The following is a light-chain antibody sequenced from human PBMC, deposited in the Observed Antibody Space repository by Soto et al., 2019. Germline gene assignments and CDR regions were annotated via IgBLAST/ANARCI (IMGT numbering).Light chain of an antibody. Sequence: EIVMTQSPATLSASPGERATLSCRASQSVGSNLAWYQQKPGQAPKLLIYGASTRATGIPARFSGSGSGTEFTLTISSLQSEGFAVYYCQQYNNWPPSTFGQGTKLEIK. CDR2: GAS. V-gene: IGKV3-15*01. J-gene: IGKJ2*01. CDR1: QSVGSN. CDR3: QQYNNWPPST.